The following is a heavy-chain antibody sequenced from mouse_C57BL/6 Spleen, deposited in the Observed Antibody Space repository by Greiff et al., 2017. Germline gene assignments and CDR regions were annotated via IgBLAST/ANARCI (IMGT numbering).Heavy chain of an antibody. V-gene: IGHV5-9-1*02. Sequence: EVQVVESGEGSVKPGGSLKLSCAASGFTFSSYAMSWVRQTPEKRLEWVAYISSGGDYIYYADTVKGRFTISRDNARNTLYLQMSSLKSEDTAMYYCTRDDGYQYYFDYWGQGTTLTVSS. CDR2: ISSGGDYI. D-gene: IGHD2-3*01. J-gene: IGHJ2*01. CDR1: GFTFSSYA. CDR3: TRDDGYQYYFDY.